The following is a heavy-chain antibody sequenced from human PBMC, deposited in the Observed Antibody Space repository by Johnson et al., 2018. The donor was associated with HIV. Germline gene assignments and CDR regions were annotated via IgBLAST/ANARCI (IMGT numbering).Heavy chain of an antibody. CDR2: ISYDGTTA. D-gene: IGHD3-16*01. V-gene: IGHV3-30*18. J-gene: IGHJ3*02. CDR3: AKTGGGAALDS. CDR1: GFTFSSYA. Sequence: QVQLVESGGGVVQPGGSLRLSCAASGFTFSSYAMHWVRQAPGKGLEWVAVISYDGTTAFYADSVKGRFTISRDTSKKMLYLQMNSLRVDDTAVYYCAKTGGGAALDSWGQGTMVTVSS.